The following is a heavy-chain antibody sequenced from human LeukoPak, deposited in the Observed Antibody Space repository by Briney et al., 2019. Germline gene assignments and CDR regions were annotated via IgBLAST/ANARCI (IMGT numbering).Heavy chain of an antibody. J-gene: IGHJ3*02. CDR1: HYSITSGYY. CDR3: ARVRGGGWRGAFDI. Sequence: SETLSLTCIVSHYSITSGYYWGWIRQPPGRGLEWIRNIYHSGTTYYHPSLNGRATLLVDTSKNQLSLKINSVTAADTAVYYCARVRGGGWRGAFDIWGQGTAVIVSS. D-gene: IGHD6-19*01. CDR2: IYHSGTT. V-gene: IGHV4-38-2*02.